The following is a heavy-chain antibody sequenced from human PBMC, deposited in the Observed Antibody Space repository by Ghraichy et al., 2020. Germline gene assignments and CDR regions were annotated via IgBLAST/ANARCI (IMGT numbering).Heavy chain of an antibody. J-gene: IGHJ5*02. Sequence: SETLSLTCTVSGGSISSYYWSWIRQPPGKGLEWIGYIYYSGSTNYNPSLKSRVTISVDTSKNQFSLKLSSVTAADTAVYYCARLGRTHKEPNWFDPWGQGTLVTVSS. V-gene: IGHV4-59*01. CDR1: GGSISSYY. CDR2: IYYSGST. D-gene: IGHD1-14*01. CDR3: ARLGRTHKEPNWFDP.